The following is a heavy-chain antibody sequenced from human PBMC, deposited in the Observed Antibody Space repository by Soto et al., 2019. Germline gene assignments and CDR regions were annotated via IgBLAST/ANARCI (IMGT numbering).Heavy chain of an antibody. V-gene: IGHV5-51*01. D-gene: IGHD6-19*01. CDR1: GYSFTSYS. J-gene: IGHJ4*02. Sequence: GESLKISCKGSGYSFTSYSIGWVRQMPGKGLEWMGIIYPVDSDTTYSTSFQGQVTISADTSISTAYLQWSSLKVSDTAMYLCARGIAVAGPPFDYWGQGTLVTVSS. CDR2: IYPVDSDT. CDR3: ARGIAVAGPPFDY.